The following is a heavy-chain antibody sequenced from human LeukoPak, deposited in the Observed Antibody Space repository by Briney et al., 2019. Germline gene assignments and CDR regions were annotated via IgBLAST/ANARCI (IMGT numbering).Heavy chain of an antibody. CDR3: ARDRYYDSSGYYYFDY. J-gene: IGHJ4*02. D-gene: IGHD3-22*01. CDR2: ISSSSSYI. CDR1: GFTFSSHS. Sequence: PGGSLRLSCAASGFTFSSHSMNWVRQAPGKGLEWVSSISSSSSYIYYADSVKGRFTISRDNAKNSLYLQMNSLRAEDTALYYCARDRYYDSSGYYYFDYWGQGTLVTVSS. V-gene: IGHV3-21*04.